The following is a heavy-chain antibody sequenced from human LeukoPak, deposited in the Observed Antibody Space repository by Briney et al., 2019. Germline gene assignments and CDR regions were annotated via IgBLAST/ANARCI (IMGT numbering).Heavy chain of an antibody. CDR2: IYYSGST. Sequence: SETLSLTCAVYGGSFSGYYWSWIRQPPGKGLEWIGYIYYSGSTNYNPSLKSRVTISVDTSKNQFSLKLSSVTAADTAVYYCARVGKDFWSGYRYYYYYMDVWGKGTTVTVSS. D-gene: IGHD3-3*01. J-gene: IGHJ6*03. CDR3: ARVGKDFWSGYRYYYYYMDV. CDR1: GGSFSGYY. V-gene: IGHV4-59*01.